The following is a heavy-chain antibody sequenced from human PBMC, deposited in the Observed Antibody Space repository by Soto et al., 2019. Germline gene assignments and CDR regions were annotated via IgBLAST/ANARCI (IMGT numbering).Heavy chain of an antibody. V-gene: IGHV4-34*01. Sequence: PSGTLSLTCVVYGGSLSGYDWSWIRKTPGKGLEWIGEINHSGSTNYNPSLKSRVTISVDTSKNQFSLKLSSVTAADTAVYYCARVPLHSYYPTTAGFDPWGQGTRVTVSS. J-gene: IGHJ5*02. CDR1: GGSLSGYD. CDR2: INHSGST. D-gene: IGHD3-10*01. CDR3: ARVPLHSYYPTTAGFDP.